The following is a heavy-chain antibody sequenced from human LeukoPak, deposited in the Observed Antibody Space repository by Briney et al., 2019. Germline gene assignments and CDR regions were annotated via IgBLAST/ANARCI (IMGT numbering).Heavy chain of an antibody. CDR2: IYPGDSDT. D-gene: IGHD1-26*01. J-gene: IGHJ4*02. CDR1: GYSFTSYW. CDR3: ARVGLTPNLVGDPYYFDY. V-gene: IGHV5-51*01. Sequence: GESLKISCKGSGYSFTSYWIGWVRQMPGKGLEWMGIIYPGDSDTRYSPSFQGQVTISADKSISTAYLQWSSLKASDTAMYYCARVGLTPNLVGDPYYFDYWGQGTLVTVSS.